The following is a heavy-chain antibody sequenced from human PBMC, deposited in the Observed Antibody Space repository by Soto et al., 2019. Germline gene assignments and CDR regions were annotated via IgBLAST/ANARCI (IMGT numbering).Heavy chain of an antibody. V-gene: IGHV1-46*01. D-gene: IGHD3-3*01. CDR1: GYTFTSYY. CDR3: ARDPYYDFWSGYVGYYYYGMDV. CDR2: INPSGGST. Sequence: QVQLVQSGAEVKKPGASVKVSCKASGYTFTSYYMHWVRQAPGQGLEWMGIINPSGGSTSYAQKFQGRVTMTRDTSTSTVYMELSSLRSEDTAVYYCARDPYYDFWSGYVGYYYYGMDVWGQGTTVTVSS. J-gene: IGHJ6*02.